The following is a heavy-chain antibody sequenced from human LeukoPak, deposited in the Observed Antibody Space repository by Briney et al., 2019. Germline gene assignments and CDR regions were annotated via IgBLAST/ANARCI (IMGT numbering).Heavy chain of an antibody. D-gene: IGHD1-1*01. CDR2: INPNSGGT. CDR3: ARDLQLEYHFCFGY. J-gene: IGHJ4*02. V-gene: IGHV1-2*02. Sequence: GASVKVSCKASGYTFTGYYMHWVRQAPGQGLEWMGWINPNSGGTNYAQKFQGRVTMTRDTSISTAYMELSRLRSDDTAVYYCARDLQLEYHFCFGYWGQGTLVTVSS. CDR1: GYTFTGYY.